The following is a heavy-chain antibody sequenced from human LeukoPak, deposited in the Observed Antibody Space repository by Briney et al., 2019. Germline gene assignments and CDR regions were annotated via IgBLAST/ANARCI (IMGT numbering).Heavy chain of an antibody. CDR1: GGSISSDY. V-gene: IGHV4-59*12. CDR2: LYYNGVT. CDR3: ARDLRNPQLYGSGFDP. D-gene: IGHD3-10*01. Sequence: PSETLSLTCTVSGGSISSDYWSWIRQPPGKGLEWIGYLYYNGVTNYNPSLESRVTISVDTSKKQFSLKLSSVTAADTAVYYCARDLRNPQLYGSGFDPWGQGTLVTVSS. J-gene: IGHJ5*02.